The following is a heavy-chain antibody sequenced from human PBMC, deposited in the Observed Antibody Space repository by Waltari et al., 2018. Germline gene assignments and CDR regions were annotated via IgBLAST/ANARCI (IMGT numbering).Heavy chain of an antibody. D-gene: IGHD1-26*01. Sequence: EVQLVESGGGVVRPGGSLRLSCAASGFTFDDYGMSWVRQAPGKGLGWVAGSKWKCGSTGYADSVKCRFTVARDNAKNSLDLQMNSLRADDTALYYCARDPIVGANPESGFQHWGQGTLVTVSS. V-gene: IGHV3-20*04. CDR3: ARDPIVGANPESGFQH. J-gene: IGHJ1*01. CDR2: SKWKCGST. CDR1: GFTFDDYG.